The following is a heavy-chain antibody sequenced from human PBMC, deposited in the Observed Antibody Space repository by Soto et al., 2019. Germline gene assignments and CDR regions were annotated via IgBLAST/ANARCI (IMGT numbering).Heavy chain of an antibody. CDR2: IWYDGSNK. CDR1: GITFSSYC. CDR3: ARDSLIQSYYDSRGFDY. D-gene: IGHD3-22*01. V-gene: IGHV3-33*01. J-gene: IGHJ4*02. Sequence: SLIISWASSGITFSSYCMHLVLQAPGKGLEWVAVIWYDGSNKYYADSVKGRFTISRDNSKNTLYLQMNSLRAGDTAVYYCARDSLIQSYYDSRGFDYWGQGTLVTVPS.